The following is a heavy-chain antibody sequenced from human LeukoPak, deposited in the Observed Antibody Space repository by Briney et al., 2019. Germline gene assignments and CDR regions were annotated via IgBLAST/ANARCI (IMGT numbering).Heavy chain of an antibody. Sequence: GESLKISCKGSGYRFTNYWIGWVRQMPGEGLEWRGVVSPADSETRYRPSFQGQVTISADESINTAYLQLTSLKASETAMYYCARQGAELGNFDYWGQGTLVIVSS. CDR1: GYRFTNYW. V-gene: IGHV5-51*01. D-gene: IGHD3-16*01. CDR3: ARQGAELGNFDY. CDR2: VSPADSET. J-gene: IGHJ4*02.